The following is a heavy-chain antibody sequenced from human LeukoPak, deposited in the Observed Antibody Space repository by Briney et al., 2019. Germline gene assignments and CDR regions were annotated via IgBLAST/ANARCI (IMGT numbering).Heavy chain of an antibody. CDR1: RFTFSSYS. CDR3: ARDLGQYYDTSDNWFDP. V-gene: IGHV3-21*01. D-gene: IGHD3-22*01. CDR2: ISSSSSYI. J-gene: IGHJ5*02. Sequence: KPGGSLRLSCAASRFTFSSYSMNWVRQAPGKGLEWVSSISSSSSYIYYADSVKGRFTISRDNAKNTLNLQMNSLRAEDTAVYYCARDLGQYYDTSDNWFDPWGQGTLVTVSS.